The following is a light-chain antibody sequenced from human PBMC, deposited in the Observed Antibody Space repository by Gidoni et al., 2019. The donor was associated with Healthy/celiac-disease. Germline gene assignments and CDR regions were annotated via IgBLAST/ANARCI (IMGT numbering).Light chain of an antibody. Sequence: EIVISHSPATLSVSPGDRATLSCRASQSISSNLAWYQQKPGQAPRLLIYGASTRATGIPARFSGSGSGTEFTLTISSLQSEDFAVYYCQQYNNWPLTFGGGTKVEIK. CDR1: QSISSN. V-gene: IGKV3-15*01. CDR3: QQYNNWPLT. CDR2: GAS. J-gene: IGKJ4*01.